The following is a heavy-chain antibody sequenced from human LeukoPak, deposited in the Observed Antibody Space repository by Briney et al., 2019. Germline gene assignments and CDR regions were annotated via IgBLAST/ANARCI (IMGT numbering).Heavy chain of an antibody. CDR3: ARDGSAVAGQAIDY. Sequence: GESLRLSCAASGFTVSSNYMSWVRQAPGKGLEWVSVIYSGGSTYYADSVKGRFTISRDNSKNTLYLQMNSLRAEDTAVYYCARDGSAVAGQAIDYWGQGTLVTVSS. D-gene: IGHD6-19*01. J-gene: IGHJ4*02. CDR2: IYSGGST. V-gene: IGHV3-66*01. CDR1: GFTVSSNY.